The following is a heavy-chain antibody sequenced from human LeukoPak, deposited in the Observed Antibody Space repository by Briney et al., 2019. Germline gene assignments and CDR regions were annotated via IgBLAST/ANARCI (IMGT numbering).Heavy chain of an antibody. J-gene: IGHJ4*02. CDR3: ASGVSASRY. V-gene: IGHV3-48*04. CDR1: GFTFSRYS. Sequence: PGGSLRLSCAASGFTFSRYSVNWVRQAPGKGLEWVSYISSSSSTIYYADSVKGRFTISRDNVKKSLYLQMNSLRVEDTAVYYCASGVSASRYWGQGTLVTVSS. CDR2: ISSSSSTI.